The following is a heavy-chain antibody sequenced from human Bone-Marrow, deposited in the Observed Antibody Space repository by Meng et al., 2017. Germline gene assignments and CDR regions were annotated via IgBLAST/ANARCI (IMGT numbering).Heavy chain of an antibody. D-gene: IGHD6-19*01. Sequence: ASVKVSCKASGYNFTDFVVTWVRRAPGQGLEWMGWIRPDNGNTKSAQNFEARVTLTTDTSTSTAYMELRSIKSDDTAIYYCAREYTSVWDLDCWGQGTLVTVSS. CDR2: IRPDNGNT. V-gene: IGHV1-18*01. J-gene: IGHJ4*02. CDR1: GYNFTDFV. CDR3: AREYTSVWDLDC.